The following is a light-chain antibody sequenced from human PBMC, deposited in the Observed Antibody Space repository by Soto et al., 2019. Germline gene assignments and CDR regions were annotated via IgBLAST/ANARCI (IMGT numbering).Light chain of an antibody. CDR1: SSDVGGYNY. CDR3: SSYTSSITLEKG. Sequence: QSALTQPASVSGSPGQSITISCTGTSSDVGGYNYVSWYQQHPGKAPKLMIYEVSNRPSGDSTRFSGSKSVNTASLTTFGLQAEDEADYYCSSYTSSITLEKGVGTWTKVTV. J-gene: IGLJ1*01. V-gene: IGLV2-14*01. CDR2: EVS.